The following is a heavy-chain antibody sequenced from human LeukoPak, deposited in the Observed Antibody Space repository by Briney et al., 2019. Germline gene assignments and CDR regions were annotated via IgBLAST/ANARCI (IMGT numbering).Heavy chain of an antibody. Sequence: PGRSLRLSCAASGFTFSSYGMHWVRQAPGKGLEWVALIWYDGSNKYYADSVKGRFTISRDNSKNTLYLQMNSLRAEDTAVYYCAKLRSTRWFGELWGAFDIWGQGTMVTVSS. CDR3: AKLRSTRWFGELWGAFDI. CDR2: IWYDGSNK. J-gene: IGHJ3*02. D-gene: IGHD3-10*01. CDR1: GFTFSSYG. V-gene: IGHV3-33*06.